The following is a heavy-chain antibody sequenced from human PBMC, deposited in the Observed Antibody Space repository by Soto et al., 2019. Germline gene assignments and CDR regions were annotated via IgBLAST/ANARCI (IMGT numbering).Heavy chain of an antibody. CDR3: ASASDGYRSGWYVGYFDY. Sequence: QVQLVQSGGEVRKPGASVKVSCKASGYTFTSYGVSWVRQAPGQGLEWVGWIRAYTGYTNYAQKFKGRVTITTDTSTSTAYMELRSLISDDTAVYYCASASDGYRSGWYVGYFDYWGQGTLVTVSS. J-gene: IGHJ4*02. CDR1: GYTFTSYG. V-gene: IGHV1-18*04. CDR2: IRAYTGYT. D-gene: IGHD6-19*01.